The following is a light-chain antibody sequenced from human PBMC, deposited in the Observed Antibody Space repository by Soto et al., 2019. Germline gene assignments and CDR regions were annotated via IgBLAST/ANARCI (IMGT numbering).Light chain of an antibody. CDR3: QQYNDGPPFT. V-gene: IGKV3-15*01. Sequence: EIVMTQSPATLSVSPGDRATLSCRASQSVNSHLDWYQQRPDQAPRLLVYGAFTRAIGIPARFSGSGSGTQFTLTTSSMQSEDVAVYYCQQYNDGPPFTFGQGTKLEIK. CDR2: GAF. J-gene: IGKJ2*01. CDR1: QSVNSH.